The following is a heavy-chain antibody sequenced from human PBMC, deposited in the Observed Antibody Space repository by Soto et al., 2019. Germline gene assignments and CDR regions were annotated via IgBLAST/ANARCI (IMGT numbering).Heavy chain of an antibody. Sequence: GSLSLSSTASGFTFGDYAMGWVRQAPGKGLEWVGFIRSKAYGGTTEYAASVKGRFTISRDDSKSIAYLQMNSLKTEDTAVYYCTRAYDILTGYYVRGADYWGQGTLVTVSS. J-gene: IGHJ4*02. D-gene: IGHD3-9*01. CDR3: TRAYDILTGYYVRGADY. V-gene: IGHV3-49*04. CDR2: IRSKAYGGTT. CDR1: GFTFGDYA.